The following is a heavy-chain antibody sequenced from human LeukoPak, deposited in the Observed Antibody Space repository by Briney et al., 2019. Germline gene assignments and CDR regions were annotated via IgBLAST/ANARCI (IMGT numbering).Heavy chain of an antibody. CDR2: IYWDDDK. CDR1: GFSLSTSGVG. CDR3: AHSGVDCTNGVCYSWFDP. D-gene: IGHD2-8*01. Sequence: ESGPTLVKPTQTPTLTCTFSGFSLSTSGVGVGWIRQPPGKALEWLALIYWDDDKRYSPSLKSRLTITKDTSKNQVVLTMTNMDPVDTATYYCAHSGVDCTNGVCYSWFDPWGQGTLVTVSS. J-gene: IGHJ5*02. V-gene: IGHV2-5*02.